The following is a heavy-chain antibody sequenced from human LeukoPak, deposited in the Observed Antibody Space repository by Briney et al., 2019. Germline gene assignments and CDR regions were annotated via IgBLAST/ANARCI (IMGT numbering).Heavy chain of an antibody. Sequence: GGSLRLSCAASGFTFSSYAMSWVRQAPGKGLEWVSVNNGGTTYYADSVKGRFTISRDNSKSTLFVYLQMNSLRTDDTAVYYCAGGGEAARSLHYWGQGTLVTVSS. CDR2: NNGGTT. D-gene: IGHD6-6*01. CDR1: GFTFSSYA. CDR3: AGGGEAARSLHY. J-gene: IGHJ4*02. V-gene: IGHV3-66*02.